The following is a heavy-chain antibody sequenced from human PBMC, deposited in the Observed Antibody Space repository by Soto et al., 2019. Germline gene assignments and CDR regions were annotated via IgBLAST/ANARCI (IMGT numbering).Heavy chain of an antibody. Sequence: VKVSCKPSGGTFTNYAFSWVRQAPGQGLEWMGGIIPIFGTPDYAQNFQGRVTIPADESTRTASMELSSLRSDDTAVYYCARERSVGYCITTTCPNPFYYYAMDAWGQGATVTVSS. CDR1: GGTFTNYA. CDR3: ARERSVGYCITTTCPNPFYYYAMDA. V-gene: IGHV1-69*13. D-gene: IGHD2-2*01. CDR2: IIPIFGTP. J-gene: IGHJ6*02.